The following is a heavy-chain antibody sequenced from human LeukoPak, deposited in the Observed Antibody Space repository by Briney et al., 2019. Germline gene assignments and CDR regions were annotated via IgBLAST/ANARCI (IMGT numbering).Heavy chain of an antibody. CDR3: AKVAPIVVVTPGAFDI. CDR1: GGSISSYY. V-gene: IGHV4-59*12. J-gene: IGHJ3*02. CDR2: IYYSGST. Sequence: SETLSLTCTDSGGSISSYYWSWIRQPPGKGLEWIGYIYYSGSTNYNPSLKSRVTISVDRSKNQFSLKLSSVTAADTAVYYCAKVAPIVVVTPGAFDIWGQGTMVTVSS. D-gene: IGHD3-22*01.